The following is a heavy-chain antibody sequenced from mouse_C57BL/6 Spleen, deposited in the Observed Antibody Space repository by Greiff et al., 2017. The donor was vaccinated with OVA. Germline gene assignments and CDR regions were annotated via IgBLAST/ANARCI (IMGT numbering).Heavy chain of an antibody. V-gene: IGHV1-7*01. CDR2: INPSSGYT. CDR3: AGDYDYDGAWFAY. Sequence: VQLQQSGAELAKPGASVKLSCKASGYTFTSYWMHWVTQRPGQGLEWIGYINPSSGYTKYNQKFKDKATLTADKSSSTAYMHLSSLTYEDAAVYYCAGDYDYDGAWFAYWGQGTLVTVSA. D-gene: IGHD2-4*01. J-gene: IGHJ3*01. CDR1: GYTFTSYW.